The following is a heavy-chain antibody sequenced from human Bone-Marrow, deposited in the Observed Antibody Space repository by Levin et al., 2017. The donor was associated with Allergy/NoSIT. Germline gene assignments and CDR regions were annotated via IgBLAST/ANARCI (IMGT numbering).Heavy chain of an antibody. V-gene: IGHV3-20*04. CDR1: GFTFDDYG. CDR3: ARVCVGPPLGEVKTQNNWFDP. CDR2: INWNGGST. Sequence: GGSLRLSCAASGFTFDDYGMSWVRQAPGKGLEWVSGINWNGGSTGYADSVKGRFTISRDNAKNSLYLQMNSLRAEDTALYYCARVCVGPPLGEVKTQNNWFDPWGQGTLVTVSS. J-gene: IGHJ5*02. D-gene: IGHD3-16*01.